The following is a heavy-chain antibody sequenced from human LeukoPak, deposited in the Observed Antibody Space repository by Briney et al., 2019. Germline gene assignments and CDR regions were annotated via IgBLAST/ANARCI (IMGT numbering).Heavy chain of an antibody. CDR1: GGTFSSYA. V-gene: IGHV1-69*13. J-gene: IGHJ6*03. CDR2: IIPIFGTA. Sequence: GASVKVSCKASGGTFSSYAISWVRQAPGQGLEWMGGIIPIFGTANYAQKFQGRVTITADESTSTACMELSGLRSEDTAVYYCARTRGTGYDFWSGPSGYYMDVWGKGTTVTVSS. D-gene: IGHD3-3*01. CDR3: ARTRGTGYDFWSGPSGYYMDV.